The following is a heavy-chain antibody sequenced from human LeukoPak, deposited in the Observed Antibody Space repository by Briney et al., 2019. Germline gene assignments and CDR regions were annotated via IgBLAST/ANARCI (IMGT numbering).Heavy chain of an antibody. V-gene: IGHV1-18*01. CDR2: ISAYNGNT. J-gene: IGHJ4*02. CDR3: ARVDLEQWLAFDY. CDR1: GYTFTSYG. Sequence: ASVTVSCKASGYTFTSYGISWVRQAPGQGLEWMGWISAYNGNTNYAQKLQGRVTLTTDTSTSTAYMELSSLRSDDTAVYYCARVDLEQWLAFDYWGQGALVTVSS. D-gene: IGHD6-19*01.